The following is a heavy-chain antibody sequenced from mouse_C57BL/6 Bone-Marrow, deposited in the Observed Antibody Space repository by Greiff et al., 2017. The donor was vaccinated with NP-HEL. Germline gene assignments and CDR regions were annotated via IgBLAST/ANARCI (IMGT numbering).Heavy chain of an antibody. Sequence: VQLQQPGAELVKPGASVKLSCKASGYTFTSYWMQWVKQRPGQGLEWIGEIDPSDSYTNYNQKFKGKATLTVDTSSSTAYMQLSSQTSEDSAVYYCARADSSGPFAYWGQGNLVTVSA. CDR3: ARADSSGPFAY. D-gene: IGHD3-2*02. CDR1: GYTFTSYW. V-gene: IGHV1-50*01. CDR2: IDPSDSYT. J-gene: IGHJ3*01.